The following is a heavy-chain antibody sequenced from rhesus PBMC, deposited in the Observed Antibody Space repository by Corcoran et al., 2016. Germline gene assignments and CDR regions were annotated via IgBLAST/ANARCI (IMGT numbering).Heavy chain of an antibody. V-gene: IGHV4S14*01. CDR2: IYGSGGSN. J-gene: IGHJ4*01. D-gene: IGHD4-29*01. Sequence: QVQLQESGPGLVKPSETLSLTCAVSGYSISSNYWNWIRQPPRQGLEWIGSIYGSGGSNYLNPSLKSRVTLSVDTSKNQFSLKLSSVTAADTAVYYCAREGDDYGNYDDYWGQGVLVTVSS. CDR3: AREGDDYGNYDDY. CDR1: GYSISSNY.